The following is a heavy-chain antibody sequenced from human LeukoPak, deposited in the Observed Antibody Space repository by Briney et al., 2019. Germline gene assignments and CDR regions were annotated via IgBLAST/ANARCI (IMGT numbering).Heavy chain of an antibody. CDR2: IYHSGST. CDR3: ARDREVGATGYYFDY. D-gene: IGHD1-26*01. Sequence: PSETLSLTCTVSGYSISSGYYWGWIRQPPGKGLEWIGSIYHSGSTYYNPSLKSRVTISLDTSKNHFSLRLSSVTAADTAVYYCARDREVGATGYYFDYWGQGTLVTVSS. CDR1: GYSISSGYY. V-gene: IGHV4-38-2*02. J-gene: IGHJ4*02.